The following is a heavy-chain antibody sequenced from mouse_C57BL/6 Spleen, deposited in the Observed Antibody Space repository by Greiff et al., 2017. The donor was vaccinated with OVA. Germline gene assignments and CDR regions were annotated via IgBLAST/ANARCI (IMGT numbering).Heavy chain of an antibody. Sequence: EVKLVESEGGLVQPGSSMKLSCTASGFTFSDYYMAWVRQVPEKGLEWVANINYDGSSTYYLDSLKSRFIISRDKAKNILYLQMSSLKSKDTATYYCARVGRGYAMDYWGQGTSVTVSS. D-gene: IGHD1-1*01. CDR2: INYDGSST. CDR1: GFTFSDYY. CDR3: ARVGRGYAMDY. V-gene: IGHV5-16*01. J-gene: IGHJ4*01.